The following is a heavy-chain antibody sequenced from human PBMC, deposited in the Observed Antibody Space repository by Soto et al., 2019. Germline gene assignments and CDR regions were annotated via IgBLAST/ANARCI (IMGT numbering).Heavy chain of an antibody. D-gene: IGHD6-13*01. Sequence: GGCLRLSCAACGVRLSSYGMDGVRQAPGKGLEWVAVIWYDGSNKYYADSVKGRFTISRDNSKNTLYLQMNSLRAEDTAVYYCAREGSSSSWPYYYYGMDVWGQGTTVTVSS. V-gene: IGHV3-33*01. CDR1: GVRLSSYG. J-gene: IGHJ6*02. CDR2: IWYDGSNK. CDR3: AREGSSSSWPYYYYGMDV.